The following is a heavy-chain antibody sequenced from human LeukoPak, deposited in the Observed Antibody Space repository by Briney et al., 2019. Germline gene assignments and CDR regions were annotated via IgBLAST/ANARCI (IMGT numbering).Heavy chain of an antibody. V-gene: IGHV4-34*01. Sequence: SETLSLTCAVYGGSFSGYYWSWIRQPPGKGLEWIGEINHSGSTNYNPSLKSRVTISVDTSKNQFSLKLSSVTAADTAVYYCARGRGWELDYWGQGTLVTVSS. CDR1: GGSFSGYY. D-gene: IGHD1-26*01. CDR2: INHSGST. CDR3: ARGRGWELDY. J-gene: IGHJ4*02.